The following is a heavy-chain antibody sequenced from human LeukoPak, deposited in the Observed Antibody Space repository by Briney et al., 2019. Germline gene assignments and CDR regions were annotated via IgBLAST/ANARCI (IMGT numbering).Heavy chain of an antibody. V-gene: IGHV3-53*01. CDR1: GLIVSSNY. D-gene: IGHD1-26*01. CDR2: IYSGGSI. J-gene: IGHJ5*02. Sequence: GGSLRLSCAASGLIVSSNYMSWVRQAPGKGLEWVSVIYSGGSIYYADSVKGRFTISRDNSKNTLYLQMNSLRAEDTAVYYCARPQSSYSGSYGNWFDPWGQGTLVTVSS. CDR3: ARPQSSYSGSYGNWFDP.